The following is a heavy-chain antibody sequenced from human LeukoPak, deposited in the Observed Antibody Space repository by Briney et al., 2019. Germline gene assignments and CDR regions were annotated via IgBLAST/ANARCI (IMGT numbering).Heavy chain of an antibody. V-gene: IGHV3-30*02. CDR1: GFIFSSYG. CDR3: AKDWSPASSRGGYFDY. J-gene: IGHJ4*02. Sequence: GGSLRLSCAASGFIFSSYGMHWVRQAPGKGLEWVAFIRYDGSNKYYADSVKGRFTISRDNSKNTLYLQMDSLRAEDTAVYYCAKDWSPASSRGGYFDYWGQGTLVTVSS. CDR2: IRYDGSNK. D-gene: IGHD6-13*01.